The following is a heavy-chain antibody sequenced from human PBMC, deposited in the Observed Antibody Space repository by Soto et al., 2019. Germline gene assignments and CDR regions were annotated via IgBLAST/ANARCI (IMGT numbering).Heavy chain of an antibody. CDR2: IIPIFGTA. CDR1: GGTFSSYA. J-gene: IGHJ4*02. V-gene: IGHV1-69*01. CDR3: ARGGLGGSYFDY. D-gene: IGHD3-16*01. Sequence: QVQLVQSGAEVKKPGSSVKVSCKASGGTFSSYAISWLRQAPGQGLEGMGGIIPIFGTANYAQKFQGRVTITAEESTSTAYMELSSLRSEATAVYYCARGGLGGSYFDYWGQGTLVTVSS.